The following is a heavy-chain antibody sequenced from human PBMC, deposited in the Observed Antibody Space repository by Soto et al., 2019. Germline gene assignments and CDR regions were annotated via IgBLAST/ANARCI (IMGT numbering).Heavy chain of an antibody. V-gene: IGHV4-59*08. CDR1: GDSSSSCS. CDR2: IYYSGST. CDR3: ARHVTTVTTVDY. Sequence: SETLSVTCTVSGDSSSSCSWSRIRQPPGKGLEWIGNIYYSGSTYYNPSLKSRVTISVDRSKNQFSLKLTSVTAADMAVYFCARHVTTVTTVDYWGQGTLVTVSS. J-gene: IGHJ4*02. D-gene: IGHD4-17*01.